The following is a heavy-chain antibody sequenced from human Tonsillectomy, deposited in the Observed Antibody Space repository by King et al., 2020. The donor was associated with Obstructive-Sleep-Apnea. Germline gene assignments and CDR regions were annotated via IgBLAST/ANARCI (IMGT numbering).Heavy chain of an antibody. CDR3: ARDPGSSGFDI. CDR2: ISPSDSII. D-gene: IGHD2-2*01. Sequence: VQLVESGAEVKKPGVSVMVSCMASGYTFISSFIHWVRQSPGQGLEWMVIISPSDSIIIYSQNFQGRVTMTRDTSTSTVYMELSSLRPEDTAVYYCARDPGSSGFDIWGPGTMVTVSS. V-gene: IGHV1-46*01. CDR1: GYTFISSF. J-gene: IGHJ3*02.